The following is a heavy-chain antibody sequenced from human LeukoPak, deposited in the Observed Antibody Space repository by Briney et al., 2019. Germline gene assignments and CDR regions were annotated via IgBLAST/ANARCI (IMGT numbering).Heavy chain of an antibody. Sequence: SETLSLTCTVSGGSISSYYWSWIRQPPGKGLEWIGYIYYSGSTNYNPSLKSRVTISVDTSKNQFSLKLNSVTPEDTAVYYCARVSSWTEEPDTGLDHWGQGTLVTVSS. CDR3: ARVSSWTEEPDTGLDH. CDR2: IYYSGST. CDR1: GGSISSYY. J-gene: IGHJ4*02. D-gene: IGHD6-13*01. V-gene: IGHV4-59*12.